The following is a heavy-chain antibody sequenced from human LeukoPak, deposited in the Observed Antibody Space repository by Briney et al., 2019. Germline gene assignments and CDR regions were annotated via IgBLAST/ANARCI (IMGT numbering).Heavy chain of an antibody. V-gene: IGHV3-64*01. J-gene: IGHJ6*03. CDR2: ISSNGGST. D-gene: IGHD1-26*01. Sequence: GGSLRLSCVASGFTFSGYAMHWVRQAPGKGVEYVSGISSNGGSTYYGNSVKGRFTISRDNSRNTLYLQLGSLRAEDMAVYYCARVHLPWRGSYFLDYYMGVWGKGTTVTVSS. CDR1: GFTFSGYA. CDR3: ARVHLPWRGSYFLDYYMGV.